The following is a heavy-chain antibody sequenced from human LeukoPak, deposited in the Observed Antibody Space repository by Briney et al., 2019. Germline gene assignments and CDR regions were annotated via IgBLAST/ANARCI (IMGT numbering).Heavy chain of an antibody. CDR3: ARGLGSGSLPNPFDY. Sequence: GGSLRLSCAASGFTFSSYDMHWVRQVTGKGLERVSAIGTAGNTYYPGSVKGRFTISRENVKNSLYLQMNSLRAGDTAVYYCARGLGSGSLPNPFDYWGQGTLVTVSS. CDR2: IGTAGNT. V-gene: IGHV3-13*01. D-gene: IGHD6-19*01. J-gene: IGHJ4*02. CDR1: GFTFSSYD.